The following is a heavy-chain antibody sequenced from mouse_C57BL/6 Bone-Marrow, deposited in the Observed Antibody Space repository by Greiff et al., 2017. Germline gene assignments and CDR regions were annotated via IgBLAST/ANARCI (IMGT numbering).Heavy chain of an antibody. Sequence: EVKLVESEGGLVQPGSSMKLSCTASGFTFSDYYMAWVRQVPEKGLEWVANINYDGSSTYYLDSLKSRFIISRDNAKNILYLQMSSLKSEDTATYYCATSGPGAMDYWGQGTSVTVSS. CDR1: GFTFSDYY. D-gene: IGHD3-2*02. V-gene: IGHV5-16*01. J-gene: IGHJ4*01. CDR2: INYDGSST. CDR3: ATSGPGAMDY.